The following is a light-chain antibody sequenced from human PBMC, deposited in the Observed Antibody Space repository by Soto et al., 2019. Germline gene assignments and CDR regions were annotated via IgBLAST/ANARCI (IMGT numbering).Light chain of an antibody. J-gene: IGKJ4*01. Sequence: DIQMTQSPSSLSASVGDRVTITCRASQNIRDYLNWYQQKPGKAPKLLIYAASSLQSGVPSRFSGGGYGTDFTLTITSLQPEDFATYYCQQSYNVPITFGGGTKFEIK. V-gene: IGKV1-39*01. CDR2: AAS. CDR1: QNIRDY. CDR3: QQSYNVPIT.